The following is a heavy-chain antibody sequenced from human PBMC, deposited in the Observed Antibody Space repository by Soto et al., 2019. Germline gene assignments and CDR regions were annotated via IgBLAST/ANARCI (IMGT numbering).Heavy chain of an antibody. CDR2: LNPTAGRT. J-gene: IGHJ4*02. V-gene: IGHV1-46*01. Sequence: QVQLVQSAAEVRRPGASVKVSCRTSGYAFSTYLMHWVRQAPGQGLEWMGILNPTAGRTSYSQKFQGRVTMTSDASTSTAYMELTGLRSDDTAVYYCAIALRGGLTVVTHAYWGQGTLVTVSS. D-gene: IGHD3-9*01. CDR1: GYAFSTYL. CDR3: AIALRGGLTVVTHAY.